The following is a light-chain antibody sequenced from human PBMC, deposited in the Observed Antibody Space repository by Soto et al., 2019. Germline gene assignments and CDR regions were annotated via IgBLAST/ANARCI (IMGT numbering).Light chain of an antibody. CDR2: TVS. J-gene: IGKJ5*01. CDR1: QSLVYSDGNTY. V-gene: IGKV2-30*01. CDR3: MQGTHWPIT. Sequence: DVVMTQSPLSLPVTLGQPASISCRSSQSLVYSDGNTYLSWFQQRPGQSPRRLIYTVSNRDSGVPDRFSGRGSGTDFTLKISRVEAEDVGVYYCMQGTHWPITFGQGTRLEIK.